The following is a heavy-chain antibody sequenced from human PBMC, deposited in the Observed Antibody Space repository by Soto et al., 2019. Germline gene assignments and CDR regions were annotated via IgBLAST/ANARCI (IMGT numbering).Heavy chain of an antibody. CDR1: GYTFTSYG. CDR2: ISAYNGNT. V-gene: IGHV1-18*01. D-gene: IGHD3-10*01. J-gene: IGHJ4*02. Sequence: QVQLVQSGAEVKKPGASVKVSCKASGYTFTSYGISWVRQAPGQGLEWMGWISAYNGNTNYAQKLQGRDTMAQKQSTRTAYMELRSLRSDDKAVVYCAREEYGAGRGYWGEGTLVTVSS. CDR3: AREEYGAGRGY.